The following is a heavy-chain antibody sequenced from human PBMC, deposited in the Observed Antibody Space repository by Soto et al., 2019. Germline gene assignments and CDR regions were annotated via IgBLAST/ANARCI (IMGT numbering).Heavy chain of an antibody. J-gene: IGHJ4*02. CDR2: MHSSGGT. CDR3: AGIVVGATRQTGSDH. D-gene: IGHD2-15*01. Sequence: QLLESGPGLVKPSETLSLTCTVSTGSITSGDYFWVWIRQPPGKGLEFIGSMHSSGGTYYSPSLKSRVSISMDKSKNQFSLKLTSVTTADTAVYFCAGIVVGATRQTGSDHWGQGTLVAVS. V-gene: IGHV4-39*01. CDR1: TGSITSGDYF.